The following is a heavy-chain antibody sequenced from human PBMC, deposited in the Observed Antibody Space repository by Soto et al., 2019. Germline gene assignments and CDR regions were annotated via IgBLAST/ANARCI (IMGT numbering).Heavy chain of an antibody. D-gene: IGHD4-17*01. CDR2: ISAYNGNT. V-gene: IGHV1-18*01. Sequence: ASVKVSCKASGYTFTSYGISWVRQAPGQGLEWMGWISAYNGNTNYAQKLQGRVTMTTDTSTSTAYMELRSLRSDDTAVYYCARDGLDYGDYFDEVGATGYFDYWAQRTLVPVSS. CDR3: ARDGLDYGDYFDEVGATGYFDY. J-gene: IGHJ4*02. CDR1: GYTFTSYG.